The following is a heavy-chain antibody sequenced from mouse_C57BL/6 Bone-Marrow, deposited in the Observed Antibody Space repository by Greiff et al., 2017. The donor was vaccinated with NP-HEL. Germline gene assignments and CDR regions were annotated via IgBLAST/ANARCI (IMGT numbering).Heavy chain of an antibody. J-gene: IGHJ2*01. CDR3: ARGLSTAGPY. D-gene: IGHD6-1*01. V-gene: IGHV5-6*01. CDR1: GFPFSSYV. CDR2: ISSGGSYT. Sequence: EVQLVESGGDLVKPGGSLKLSCAASGFPFSSYVMSWVRQTPDKRLEWVATISSGGSYTYYPASVKGRFTISRDNAKNTLYLQMSSLKSEDTAMYYCARGLSTAGPYWGQGTTLTVSS.